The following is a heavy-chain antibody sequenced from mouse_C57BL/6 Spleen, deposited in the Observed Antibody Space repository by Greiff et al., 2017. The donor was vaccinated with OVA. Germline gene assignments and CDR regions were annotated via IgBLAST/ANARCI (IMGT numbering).Heavy chain of an antibody. J-gene: IGHJ1*03. Sequence: EVMLVESGGGLVQPKGSLKLSCAASGFSFNTYAMNWVRQAPGKGLEWVARIRSKSNNYATYYADSVKDRFTISRDDSESMLYLQMNNLKTEDTAMYYCVRVSRWYFDVWGTGTTVTVSS. D-gene: IGHD6-2*01. V-gene: IGHV10-1*01. CDR1: GFSFNTYA. CDR2: IRSKSNNYAT. CDR3: VRVSRWYFDV.